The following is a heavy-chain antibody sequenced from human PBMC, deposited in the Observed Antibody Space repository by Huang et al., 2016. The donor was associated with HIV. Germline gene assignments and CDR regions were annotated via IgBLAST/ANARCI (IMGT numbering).Heavy chain of an antibody. D-gene: IGHD2-15*01. CDR2: IYWDDDK. Sequence: QITLKESGPTLVKPTQTLTLACTFSGFSLNTSGVGVAWIRQPPGKALEWLALIYWDDDKRYRPSLKSRLTISKDPSNNQVVLTMTNMEPVDTASYFCAHIGDIFAAYSPEYFDYWGQGALVTVSS. CDR3: AHIGDIFAAYSPEYFDY. CDR1: GFSLNTSGVG. J-gene: IGHJ4*02. V-gene: IGHV2-5*02.